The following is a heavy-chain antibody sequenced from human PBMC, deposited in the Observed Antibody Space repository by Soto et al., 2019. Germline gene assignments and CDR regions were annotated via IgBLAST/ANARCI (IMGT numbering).Heavy chain of an antibody. Sequence: LRLSCAASGFTFSSYWMSWVRQAPGKGLEWVANIKQDGSEKYYVDSVKGRFTISRDNAKNSLYLQMNSLRAEDTAVYYCARGTAFTYLHYYDYWGQGTLVTVSS. D-gene: IGHD3-10*01. J-gene: IGHJ4*02. V-gene: IGHV3-7*01. CDR1: GFTFSSYW. CDR2: IKQDGSEK. CDR3: ARGTAFTYLHYYDY.